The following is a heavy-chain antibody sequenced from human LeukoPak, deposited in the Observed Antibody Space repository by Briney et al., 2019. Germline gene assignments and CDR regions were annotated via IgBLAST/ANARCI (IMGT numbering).Heavy chain of an antibody. V-gene: IGHV3-48*03. CDR2: ISSSGSTI. J-gene: IGHJ4*02. CDR1: GFTFSSYE. Sequence: GGSLRLSCAASGFTFSSYEMNWVRQAPGKGLEWVSYISSSGSTIYYADSVKGRFTISRDNAKNSLYLQMNSLRAEDTAVYHCARQLGYCSDGSCYFDYWGQGTLVPVSS. D-gene: IGHD2-15*01. CDR3: ARQLGYCSDGSCYFDY.